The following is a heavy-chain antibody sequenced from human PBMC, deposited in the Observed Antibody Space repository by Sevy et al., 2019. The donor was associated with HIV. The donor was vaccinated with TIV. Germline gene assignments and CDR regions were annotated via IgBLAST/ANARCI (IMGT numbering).Heavy chain of an antibody. Sequence: GGSLRLSCAASGFNFNDYWMNWVRQAPGKGLEWEANINQDGSAKYYVDSAKRRFTISRDNAKNSLYLQMNSLRADDTAVYYCVRDCPPYTSTFSSSYVWGQGTLVTVSS. J-gene: IGHJ4*02. CDR1: GFNFNDYW. D-gene: IGHD6-6*01. CDR3: VRDCPPYTSTFSSSYV. V-gene: IGHV3-7*03. CDR2: INQDGSAK.